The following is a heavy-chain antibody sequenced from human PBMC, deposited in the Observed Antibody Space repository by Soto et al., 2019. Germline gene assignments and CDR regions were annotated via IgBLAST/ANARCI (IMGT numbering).Heavy chain of an antibody. CDR2: ISPYNGNT. V-gene: IGHV1-18*04. CDR3: ATSYDSGFDP. Sequence: QIQLVQSGAEVKKPGASVRVSCKASGYAFSNYGISWIRQALGLGLEWMGWISPYNGNTDYAQSLQGRVTMTTDTSTNPAYMELRSLTSDDPAVYYCATSYDSGFDPWGQGTLVTVSS. D-gene: IGHD5-12*01. CDR1: GYAFSNYG. J-gene: IGHJ5*02.